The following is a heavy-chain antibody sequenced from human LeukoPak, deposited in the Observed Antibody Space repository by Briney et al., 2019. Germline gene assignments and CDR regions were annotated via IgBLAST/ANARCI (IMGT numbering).Heavy chain of an antibody. CDR3: VRDGGSSTLSNTGNYFDY. D-gene: IGHD3-16*01. CDR2: ISYDESSK. CDR1: GFTFSTHL. V-gene: IGHV3-30-3*01. J-gene: IGHJ4*02. Sequence: PGRSLRLSCAASGFTFSTHLMHWVRQAPGKGPEWVAVISYDESSKDHADSVKGRFTISRDNSKNTLYLQMESLTPEDTAVYYCVRDGGSSTLSNTGNYFDYWGQGTRVTVSS.